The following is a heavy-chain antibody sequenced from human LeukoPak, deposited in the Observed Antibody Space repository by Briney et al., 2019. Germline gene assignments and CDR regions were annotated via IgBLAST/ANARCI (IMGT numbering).Heavy chain of an antibody. V-gene: IGHV3-7*01. CDR2: IKQDGSET. CDR3: ARRAPGYCITTSCPDTHYYYYYMDV. Sequence: QPGGPLRLSCAASGFAFSSSWMSWVRQAPGKGLEWVANIKQDGSETYYVDSLKGRFTVSRDNAKNSVYLQMNNLRAEDTAVYYCARRAPGYCITTSCPDTHYYYYYMDVWGKGTTVTVSS. D-gene: IGHD2-2*01. CDR1: GFAFSSSW. J-gene: IGHJ6*03.